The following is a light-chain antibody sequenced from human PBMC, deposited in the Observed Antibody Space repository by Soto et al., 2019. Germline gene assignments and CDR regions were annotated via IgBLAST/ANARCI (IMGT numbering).Light chain of an antibody. CDR3: QQYGSSPIT. Sequence: DIALTQSPDTLSVSPWERATLSCRASRSVGFSLGWYQQKPGQAPRLLIYDTSTRATGVPARFSGSGSGTEFTLTISSLQSEDLAVYYCQQYGSSPITFGQGTRLEIK. CDR2: DTS. CDR1: RSVGFS. J-gene: IGKJ5*01. V-gene: IGKV3-15*01.